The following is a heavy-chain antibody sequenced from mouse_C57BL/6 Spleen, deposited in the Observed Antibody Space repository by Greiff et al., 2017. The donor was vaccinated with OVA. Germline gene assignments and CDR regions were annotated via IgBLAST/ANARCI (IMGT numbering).Heavy chain of an antibody. CDR3: ARSFTTVVAYNWYFDV. Sequence: QQPGRGLEWIGRIDPNSGGTKYNEKFKSKATLTVDKPSSTAYMQLSSLTSEDSAVYYCARSFTTVVAYNWYFDVWGTGTTVTVSS. CDR2: IDPNSGGT. J-gene: IGHJ1*03. V-gene: IGHV1-72*01. D-gene: IGHD1-1*01.